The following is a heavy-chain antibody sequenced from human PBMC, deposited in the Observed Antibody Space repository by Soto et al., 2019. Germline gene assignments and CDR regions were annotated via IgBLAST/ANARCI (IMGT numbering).Heavy chain of an antibody. CDR3: AGREYYYDSSGVYYGMDV. V-gene: IGHV4-39*01. Sequence: SDTLYLTSTVTCFSISSSSYYWGWIRPPPGKGLEWIGSIYYSGSTYYNPSLKSRVTISVDTSKNQFSLKLSSVTAADTAVYYCAGREYYYDSSGVYYGMDVWGQGTTVT. D-gene: IGHD3-22*01. CDR2: IYYSGST. CDR1: CFSISSSSYY. J-gene: IGHJ6*02.